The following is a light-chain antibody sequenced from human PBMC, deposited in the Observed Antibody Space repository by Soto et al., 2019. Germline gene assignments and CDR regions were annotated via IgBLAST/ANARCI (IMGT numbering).Light chain of an antibody. V-gene: IGLV2-14*01. CDR3: TSYTTSSTPVL. J-gene: IGLJ2*01. CDR1: SSDFVVYNY. CDR2: EVS. Sequence: QSALTQPASVSGSPGQSITISCTGTSSDFVVYNYVSWYQHHPGKAPKLMIYEVSNRPSGISYRFSGSKSGSTASLTISGLQAEDEADYYCTSYTTSSTPVLFGGGTQLTVL.